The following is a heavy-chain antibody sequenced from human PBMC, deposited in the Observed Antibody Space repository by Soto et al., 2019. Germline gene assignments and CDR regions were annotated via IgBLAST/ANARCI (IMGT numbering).Heavy chain of an antibody. J-gene: IGHJ5*02. V-gene: IGHV5-10-1*01. CDR1: GYTFTTFW. Sequence: RGESLKISCTGFGYTFTTFWISWVRQMPGRGLEWMGRIDPRDSYTTYSPSFQGHVTISVDKSIRTAYLQWGSLKASDTAMYYCARLYCTSSTCDSWFDPWGQGTLVTVSS. CDR2: IDPRDSYT. CDR3: ARLYCTSSTCDSWFDP. D-gene: IGHD2-2*01.